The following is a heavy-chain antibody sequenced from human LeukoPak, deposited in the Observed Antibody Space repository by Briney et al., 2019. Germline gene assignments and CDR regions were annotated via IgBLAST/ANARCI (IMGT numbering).Heavy chain of an antibody. J-gene: IGHJ6*02. CDR3: ARGQIDYYYYGMDV. CDR1: GFTFSSYG. Sequence: GGSLRLSCAASGFTFSSYGMHWVRQAPGKGLEWVAVIWYDGSNKYYADSVKGRFTISRDNSKNTLYLQMNSLRAEDTAVYYCARGQIDYYYYGMDVRGQGTTVTVSS. D-gene: IGHD2-21*01. V-gene: IGHV3-33*01. CDR2: IWYDGSNK.